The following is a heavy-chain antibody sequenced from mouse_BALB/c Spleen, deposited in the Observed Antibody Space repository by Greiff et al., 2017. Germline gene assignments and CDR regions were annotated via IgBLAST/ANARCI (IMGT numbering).Heavy chain of an antibody. V-gene: IGHV1-7*01. Sequence: VQLQQSGAELAKPGASVKMSCKASGYTFTSYWMHWVKQRPGQGLEWIGYINPSTGYTEYNQKFKDKATLTADKSSSTAYMQLSSLTSEDSAVYYCARGSYYAWFAYWGQGTLVTVSA. CDR3: ARGSYYAWFAY. J-gene: IGHJ3*01. CDR1: GYTFTSYW. CDR2: INPSTGYT. D-gene: IGHD2-1*01.